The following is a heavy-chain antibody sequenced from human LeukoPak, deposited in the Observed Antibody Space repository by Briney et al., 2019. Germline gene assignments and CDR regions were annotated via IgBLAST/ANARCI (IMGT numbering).Heavy chain of an antibody. V-gene: IGHV4-4*02. J-gene: IGHJ5*02. CDR2: IDHSRST. D-gene: IGHD2/OR15-2a*01. CDR3: ARRVITHWFDP. Sequence: WESLSLTCAVSGRSISSSDWWSCVRQPPGKGLEWIREIDHSRSTNDKSSLKCRVTIAVDKTKNQFSLNLRSVTDTDTAVYYCARRVITHWFDPWGQGTLVTVSS. CDR1: GRSISSSDW.